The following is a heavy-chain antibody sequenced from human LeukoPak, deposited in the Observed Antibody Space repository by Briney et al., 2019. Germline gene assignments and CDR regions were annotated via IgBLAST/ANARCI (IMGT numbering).Heavy chain of an antibody. CDR1: GFSLSTSGVG. Sequence: SGPTLVNPTQTLTLTCTFSGFSLSTSGVGVGWIRQPPGKALEWLALIYWDDDKRYSPSLKSRLTITKDTSKNQVVLTMTNMDPVDTATYYCAHSRCGGDCYSPRYGMDVWGQGTTVTVSS. CDR2: IYWDDDK. J-gene: IGHJ6*02. D-gene: IGHD2-21*02. V-gene: IGHV2-5*02. CDR3: AHSRCGGDCYSPRYGMDV.